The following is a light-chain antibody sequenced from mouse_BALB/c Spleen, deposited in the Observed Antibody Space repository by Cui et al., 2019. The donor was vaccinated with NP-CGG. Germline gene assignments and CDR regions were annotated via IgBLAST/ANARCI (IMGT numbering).Light chain of an antibody. CDR2: GTN. Sequence: QSVVSRVSALTTSPGETVTLTSRSSSGAVTTRNYANWVQEKPDHLFTGLIGGTNNRTPGVPARFSGSLIGDKAALTITGAQTEDEAIYFCALWYSNHWVFGGGTKLTVL. CDR1: SGAVTTRNY. V-gene: IGLV1*01. CDR3: ALWYSNHWV. J-gene: IGLJ1*01.